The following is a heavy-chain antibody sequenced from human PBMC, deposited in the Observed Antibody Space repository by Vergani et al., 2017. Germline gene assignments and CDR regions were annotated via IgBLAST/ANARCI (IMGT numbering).Heavy chain of an antibody. CDR3: ARTRSDSRGYYLDY. CDR1: GFSLTTYGMR. Sequence: QGTLKESGPALVKPTQTLTLTCTFSGFSLTTYGMRVSWIRQPPGKSLEWLARIDWDDDTYYRTSLRTALTISKDTFKNPVALTMTNMDPVDTSTYYCARTRSDSRGYYLDYWGQGTLVTVSS. J-gene: IGHJ4*02. CDR2: IDWDDDT. V-gene: IGHV2-70*04. D-gene: IGHD3-22*01.